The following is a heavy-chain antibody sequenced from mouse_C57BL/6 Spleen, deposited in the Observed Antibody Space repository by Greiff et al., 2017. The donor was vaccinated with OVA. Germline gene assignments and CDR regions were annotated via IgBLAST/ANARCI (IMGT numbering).Heavy chain of an antibody. CDR3: TTSYDLFAY. D-gene: IGHD2-4*01. J-gene: IGHJ3*01. CDR2: IDPENGDT. Sequence: VQLKQSGAELVRPGASVKLSCTASGFNIKDDYMHWVKQRPEQGLEWIGWIDPENGDTEYASKFQGKATITADTSSNTAYLQLSSLTSEDTAVYYCTTSYDLFAYWGQGTLVTVSA. V-gene: IGHV14-4*01. CDR1: GFNIKDDY.